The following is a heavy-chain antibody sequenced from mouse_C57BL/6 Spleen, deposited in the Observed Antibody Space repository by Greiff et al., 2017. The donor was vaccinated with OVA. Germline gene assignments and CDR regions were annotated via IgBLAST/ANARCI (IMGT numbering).Heavy chain of an antibody. J-gene: IGHJ2*01. V-gene: IGHV1-82*01. Sequence: VQLVESGPELVKPGASVKISCKASGYAFSSSWMNWVKQRPGKGLEWIGRIYPGDGDTNYNGKFKGKATLTADKSSSTAYMQPSSLTSEDSAVYFCARGYYGSSYVDYWGQGTTLTVSS. CDR2: IYPGDGDT. CDR1: GYAFSSSW. D-gene: IGHD1-1*01. CDR3: ARGYYGSSYVDY.